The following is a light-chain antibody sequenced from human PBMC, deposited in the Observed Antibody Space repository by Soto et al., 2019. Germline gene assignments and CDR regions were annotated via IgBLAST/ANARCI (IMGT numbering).Light chain of an antibody. CDR3: QQYNSYST. CDR1: QSISSW. Sequence: DIQMTQSPSTLSASVADRVTITSRASQSISSWLAWYQQKPGKAPKLLIYDASSLESGVPSRFSGSGSGTEFTLTISSLQPDDFATYYCQQYNSYSTFGQGTKVDIK. CDR2: DAS. J-gene: IGKJ1*01. V-gene: IGKV1-5*01.